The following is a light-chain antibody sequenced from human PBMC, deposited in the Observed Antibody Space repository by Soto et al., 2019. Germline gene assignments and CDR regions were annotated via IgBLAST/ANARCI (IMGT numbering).Light chain of an antibody. Sequence: EIVMTQSPAILSVSPGERATLSCRASQNLNRDLAWYQQRPGQAPRLLIYGAFTRATGVPARFSGSGSGTDFTLTISSLQSEDFASYYCQQYNDWPPLFGQGTNLEIK. CDR2: GAF. CDR3: QQYNDWPPL. J-gene: IGKJ2*01. V-gene: IGKV3-15*01. CDR1: QNLNRD.